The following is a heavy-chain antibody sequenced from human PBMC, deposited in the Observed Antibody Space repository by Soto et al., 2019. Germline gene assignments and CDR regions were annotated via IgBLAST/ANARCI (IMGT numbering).Heavy chain of an antibody. CDR1: GFTFSSYS. J-gene: IGHJ3*02. Sequence: ESGGGLVQPGGSLRLSCAASGFTFSSYSMNWVRQAPGRGLEWVSYISISSSTIYYADSVKGRFTISRDNAKNSLYLQMNSLRAEDTAVYYCARLVKIVVAATHDAFDICGQGTMVTVSS. CDR2: ISISSSTI. CDR3: ARLVKIVVAATHDAFDI. D-gene: IGHD2-15*01. V-gene: IGHV3-48*01.